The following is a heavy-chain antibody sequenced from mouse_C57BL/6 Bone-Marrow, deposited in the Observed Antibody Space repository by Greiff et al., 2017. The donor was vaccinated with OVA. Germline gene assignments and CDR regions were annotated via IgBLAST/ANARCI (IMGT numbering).Heavy chain of an antibody. CDR1: GYTFPSYW. J-gene: IGHJ4*01. CDR2: IDPSDSYT. V-gene: IGHV1-69*01. CDR3: ARYYYGSSIYYAMDY. D-gene: IGHD1-1*01. Sequence: QQSCKASGYTFPSYWMHWVKQRPGQGLEWIGEIDPSDSYTNYNQKFKGKSTLTVDKSSSTAYMQLSSLTSEDSAVYYCARYYYGSSIYYAMDYWGQGTSVTVSS.